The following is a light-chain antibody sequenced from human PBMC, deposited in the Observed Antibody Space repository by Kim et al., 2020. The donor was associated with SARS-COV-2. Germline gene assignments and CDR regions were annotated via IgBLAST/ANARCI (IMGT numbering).Light chain of an antibody. CDR2: GAS. Sequence: VSAGERATLACKASQAVTTNLAWYQQKPGQPPRLLIYGASTRATGIPPRFSGSGSGTEFTLTISSLQSADFAVYYCQQYDNWPPWTFGQGTKLEI. CDR1: QAVTTN. V-gene: IGKV3-15*01. CDR3: QQYDNWPPWT. J-gene: IGKJ2*02.